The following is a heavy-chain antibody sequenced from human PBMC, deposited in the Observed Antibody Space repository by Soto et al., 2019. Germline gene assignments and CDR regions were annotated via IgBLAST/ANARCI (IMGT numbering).Heavy chain of an antibody. D-gene: IGHD6-19*01. CDR2: INAGNGNT. CDR3: AREFEQWLARKNLAY. Sequence: ASLKGSGKASGYTFTSYAMQWVRQAPGQRLEWMGWINAGNGNTKYSQKFQGRVTITRDTSASTAYIELSSLRSEDTAVYYCAREFEQWLARKNLAYWGQGTLVTVSS. V-gene: IGHV1-3*01. CDR1: GYTFTSYA. J-gene: IGHJ4*02.